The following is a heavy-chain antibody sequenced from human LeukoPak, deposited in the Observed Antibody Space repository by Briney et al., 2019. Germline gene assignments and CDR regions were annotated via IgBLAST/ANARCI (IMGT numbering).Heavy chain of an antibody. V-gene: IGHV3-23*01. CDR3: AKAHDILTGYFDY. D-gene: IGHD3-9*01. CDR1: GFTFSSSA. Sequence: GGSLRLSCAASGFTFSSSAMSWVRQAPGKGLEWVSAISNNGGYTYYADSVKGRFTISRDNSNNTVYLQMNSLRADDTAVYYCAKAHDILTGYFDYWGQGTLVTASS. J-gene: IGHJ4*02. CDR2: ISNNGGYT.